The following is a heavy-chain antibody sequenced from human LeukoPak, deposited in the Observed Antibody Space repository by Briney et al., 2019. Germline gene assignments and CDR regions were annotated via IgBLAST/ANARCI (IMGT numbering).Heavy chain of an antibody. V-gene: IGHV3-30-3*01. CDR1: GFTLSSYS. CDR3: ARDRAPYYSTSGSYNAMDV. CDR2: ISYDGSNK. Sequence: GGSLRLSCAASGFTLSSYSMHWVRQAPGKGLEWVAVISYDGSNKYYADFVKGRFTISRDNSKNTLYLQMTSLRVEDTAVFYCARDRAPYYSTSGSYNAMDVWGQGTTVTVSS. J-gene: IGHJ6*02. D-gene: IGHD3-10*01.